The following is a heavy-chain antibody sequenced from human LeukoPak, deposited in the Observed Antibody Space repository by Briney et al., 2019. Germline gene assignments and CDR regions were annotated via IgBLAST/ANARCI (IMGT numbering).Heavy chain of an antibody. D-gene: IGHD6-6*01. Sequence: GRSLRLSCAASGFTFSSYGMHWVRQAPGKGLEWVAVISYDGSNKYYADSVKGRFTISRDNSKNTLYLQMNSLRAEDTAVYYCARDSSSSSAFDIWGQGTMVTVSS. CDR3: ARDSSSSSAFDI. CDR1: GFTFSSYG. J-gene: IGHJ3*02. V-gene: IGHV3-30*03. CDR2: ISYDGSNK.